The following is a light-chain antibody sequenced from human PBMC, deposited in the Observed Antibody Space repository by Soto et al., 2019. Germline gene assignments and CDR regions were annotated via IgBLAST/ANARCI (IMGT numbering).Light chain of an antibody. J-gene: IGKJ5*01. CDR2: AAS. Sequence: DLQRPPSPSFLSPSIGSRATITCRASQVISTSLAWYQVKPGKAPKLLIYAASTLESGVPSRFSATVSGTEFSLTITSLQPEDCATDECQQLFDSPITFGQGTRLEIK. V-gene: IGKV1-9*01. CDR1: QVISTS. CDR3: QQLFDSPIT.